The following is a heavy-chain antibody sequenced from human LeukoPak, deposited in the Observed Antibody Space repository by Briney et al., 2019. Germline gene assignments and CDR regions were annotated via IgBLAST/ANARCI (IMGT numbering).Heavy chain of an antibody. CDR2: ISGSGGST. Sequence: GGSLRLSCAASGFTFSGYAMSWVRQAPGKGLEWVSAISGSGGSTYYADSVKGRFTISRDNAKNSLYLQINSLRAEDTAVYYCARGAYYYGSGSPNRGYYYYYMDVWGKGTTVTVSS. V-gene: IGHV3-23*01. CDR3: ARGAYYYGSGSPNRGYYYYYMDV. J-gene: IGHJ6*03. D-gene: IGHD3-10*01. CDR1: GFTFSGYA.